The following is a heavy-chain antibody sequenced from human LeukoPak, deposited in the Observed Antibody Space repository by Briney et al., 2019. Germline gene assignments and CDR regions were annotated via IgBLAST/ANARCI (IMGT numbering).Heavy chain of an antibody. J-gene: IGHJ4*02. D-gene: IGHD3-22*01. CDR2: ISGGGDRT. CDR3: AKVLSSGYYYDC. CDR1: GFIFSNYG. Sequence: GGSLRLPCATSGFIFSNYGMNWVRQAPGKGLEWVSGISGGGDRTHYEDSVKGRFTVSRDNSKNTLYLQMDGLRAEDTAIYYCAKVLSSGYYYDCWGQGTLVTVSS. V-gene: IGHV3-23*01.